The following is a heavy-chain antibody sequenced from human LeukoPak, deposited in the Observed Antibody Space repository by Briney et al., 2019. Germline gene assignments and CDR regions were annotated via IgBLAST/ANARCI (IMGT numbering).Heavy chain of an antibody. Sequence: PSETLSLTCAVYGGSFSGYYWSWIRQPPGKGLEWIGEINHSGSTNYNPSLKSRVTISVDTSKNQFSLKLSSVTAADTAVYYCARFLAGGISGAARPLAFDYWGQGTLVTVSS. D-gene: IGHD6-6*01. CDR2: INHSGST. CDR3: ARFLAGGISGAARPLAFDY. CDR1: GGSFSGYY. J-gene: IGHJ4*02. V-gene: IGHV4-34*01.